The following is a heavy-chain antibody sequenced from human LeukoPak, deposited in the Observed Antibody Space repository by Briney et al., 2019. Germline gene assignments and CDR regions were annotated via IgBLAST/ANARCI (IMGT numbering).Heavy chain of an antibody. Sequence: QPGRSLRLSCAASGFTFSSYGMHWVRQAPGKGLEWVAVIWYDGSNKYYADSVKGRLTISRDNSKNTLYLQMNSLRAEDTAVYYCARDATTTPYYGMDVWGQGTTVTVSS. CDR2: IWYDGSNK. J-gene: IGHJ6*02. CDR3: ARDATTTPYYGMDV. V-gene: IGHV3-33*01. D-gene: IGHD1-1*01. CDR1: GFTFSSYG.